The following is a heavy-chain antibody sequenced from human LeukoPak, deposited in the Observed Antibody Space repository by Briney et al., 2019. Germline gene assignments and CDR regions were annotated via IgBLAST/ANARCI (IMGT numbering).Heavy chain of an antibody. D-gene: IGHD2-8*01. V-gene: IGHV3-NL1*01. Sequence: GGSLRLSCAASGFTFSSYGMHWVRQAPGKGLEWVSAIGSTGISTYYADSVKGRFTISRDDSKVYLQMNSLRAEDTAVYYCARDPGFVPFHYMDVWGKGTTVTASS. CDR1: GFTFSSYG. CDR2: IGSTGIST. CDR3: ARDPGFVPFHYMDV. J-gene: IGHJ6*03.